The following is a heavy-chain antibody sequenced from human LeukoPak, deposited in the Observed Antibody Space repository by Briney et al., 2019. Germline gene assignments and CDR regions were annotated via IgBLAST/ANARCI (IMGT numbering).Heavy chain of an antibody. CDR2: INHSGST. V-gene: IGHV4-34*01. CDR3: ARDGDGYNYSHFDY. Sequence: QVQLQQWGAGLLKPSETLSLTCAVYGGSFSGYYWSWIRQPPGKGLEWIGEINHSGSTNYNPSLKSRVTISVDTSKNQFSLKLSSVTAADTAVYYCARDGDGYNYSHFDYWGQGTLVTVSS. J-gene: IGHJ4*02. CDR1: GGSFSGYY. D-gene: IGHD5-24*01.